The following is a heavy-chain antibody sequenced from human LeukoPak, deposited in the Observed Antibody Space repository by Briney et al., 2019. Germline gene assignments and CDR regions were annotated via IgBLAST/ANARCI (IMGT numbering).Heavy chain of an antibody. J-gene: IGHJ4*02. V-gene: IGHV3-48*03. D-gene: IGHD1-26*01. CDR3: ARDYRLNYFDP. CDR1: GYTLSSYD. CDR2: ISSSGTTI. Sequence: GGSLRLSCTASGYTLSSYDMIWVRQAPGKGLEWLSYISSSGTTIYYADSVKGRFTISRDNAKNSLYLQMNSLRAEDTAVYSCARDYRLNYFDPLGQGNLVTVSS.